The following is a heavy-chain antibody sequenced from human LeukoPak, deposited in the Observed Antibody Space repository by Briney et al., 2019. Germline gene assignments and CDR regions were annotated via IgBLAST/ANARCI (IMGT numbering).Heavy chain of an antibody. V-gene: IGHV5-51*01. J-gene: IGHJ4*02. D-gene: IGHD2-2*01. CDR1: GYRFTSYW. Sequence: GESLKISCKGSGYRFTSYWIGWVRQMPGKGLEWMGIIYPGDSDTRYSPSFQGQVTISADKSISTAYLQWSSLKASDTAMYYCATFFVVGRYCSSISCYGQFDYWGQGTLVTASS. CDR2: IYPGDSDT. CDR3: ATFFVVGRYCSSISCYGQFDY.